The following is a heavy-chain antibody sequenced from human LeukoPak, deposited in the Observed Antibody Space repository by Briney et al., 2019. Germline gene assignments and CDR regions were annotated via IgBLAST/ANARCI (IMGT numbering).Heavy chain of an antibody. CDR3: AREKSTTPTAQFDY. CDR2: ISKSGTTI. D-gene: IGHD1-1*01. J-gene: IGHJ4*02. Sequence: GGSLRLSCTVSGFTFTNYNMNWIRQAPGEGLEWVSYISKSGTTIYYADSVKGRFTISGDNAKNSLYLQMNSLRAEDTAVYYCAREKSTTPTAQFDYLGQGTLVRVSS. V-gene: IGHV3-11*01. CDR1: GFTFTNYN.